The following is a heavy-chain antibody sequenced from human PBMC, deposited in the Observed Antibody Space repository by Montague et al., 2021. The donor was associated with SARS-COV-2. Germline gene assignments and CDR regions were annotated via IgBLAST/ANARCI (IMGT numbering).Heavy chain of an antibody. J-gene: IGHJ5*02. CDR1: GGSVSTYY. V-gene: IGHV4-59*02. CDR2: LYFSGSAT. CDR3: ARDQGLRGWFDP. Sequence: SETLSITCTVSGGSVSTYYWSWLRQPPEKGLEWIGFLYFSGSATTYNPSLKSRVTISIDTSKNQFSLNLSSVTAADTAVYFCARDQGLRGWFDPWGQGTLVAVSS.